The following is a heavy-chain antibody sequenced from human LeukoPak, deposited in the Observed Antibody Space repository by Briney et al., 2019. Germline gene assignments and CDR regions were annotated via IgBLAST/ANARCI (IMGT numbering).Heavy chain of an antibody. D-gene: IGHD6-19*01. CDR3: ASGAGWLIDY. J-gene: IGHJ4*02. CDR1: SVHIDSFY. CDR2: IDNSGST. Sequence: SETLSLTCTVSSVHIDSFYWNWIRQPPGKGLEWIGYIDNSGSTKYSPSLKSRITMSRDTSKKQFSRKLTSVTAADTAMYYCASGAGWLIDYWGQGTLVSVSS. V-gene: IGHV4-4*08.